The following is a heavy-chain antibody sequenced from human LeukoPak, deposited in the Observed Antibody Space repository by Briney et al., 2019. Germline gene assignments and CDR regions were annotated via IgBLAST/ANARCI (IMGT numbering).Heavy chain of an antibody. CDR1: GGSISSSSYY. V-gene: IGHV4-39*01. CDR2: IYYSGST. Sequence: SETLSLTCTVSGGSISSSSYYWGWIRQPPGKGLEWIGSIYYSGSTYYNPSLKSRVTISVDTSKNQFSLKLSSVTAADTAVYYCARLPHQDAFDIWSRGTMVTVSS. CDR3: ARLPHQDAFDI. J-gene: IGHJ3*02.